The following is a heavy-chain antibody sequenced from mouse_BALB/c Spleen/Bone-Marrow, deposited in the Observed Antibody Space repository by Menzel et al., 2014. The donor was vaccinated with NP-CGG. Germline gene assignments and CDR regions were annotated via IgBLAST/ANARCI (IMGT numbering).Heavy chain of an antibody. CDR3: ARHEDGYYDAMDY. CDR1: GFAFSSYD. V-gene: IGHV5-12-1*01. CDR2: ISSGGGST. Sequence: DVMLVESGGGLVKPGGSLKLSCAASGFAFSSYDMSWVRQTPEKRLEWVAYISSGGGSTYYPDTVKGRFTISRDNAKNTLYLQMSSLKSEDTAMYYCARHEDGYYDAMDYWGQGTSVTVSS. J-gene: IGHJ4*01. D-gene: IGHD2-3*01.